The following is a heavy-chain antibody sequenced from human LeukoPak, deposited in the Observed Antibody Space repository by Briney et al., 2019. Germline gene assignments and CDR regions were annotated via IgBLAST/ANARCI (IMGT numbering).Heavy chain of an antibody. CDR2: ISGSGVST. V-gene: IGHV3-23*01. J-gene: IGHJ4*02. CDR3: AKIRSVADSDY. D-gene: IGHD2-21*01. Sequence: GGSLRLSCAASGFTFSSYAMSWVRQAPGKGLEWVSAISGSGVSTYYADSVKGRFTISRDNSKNTLYLQMNNLRAGDTAVYFCAKIRSVADSDYWGQGTLVTVSS. CDR1: GFTFSSYA.